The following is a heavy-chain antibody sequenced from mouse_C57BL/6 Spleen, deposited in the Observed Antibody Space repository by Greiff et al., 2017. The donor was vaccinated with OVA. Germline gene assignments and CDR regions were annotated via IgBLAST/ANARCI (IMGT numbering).Heavy chain of an antibody. Sequence: QVQLQQPGAELVRPGSSVKLSCKASGYTFTSYWMDWVKQRPGQGLEWIGNIYPSDSETHYNQKFKDKATLTVDKSASTAYMQLSSLTSEDSAVYYCAREDGNYHYYAMDYWGQGTSVTVSS. J-gene: IGHJ4*01. CDR2: IYPSDSET. D-gene: IGHD2-1*01. V-gene: IGHV1-61*01. CDR1: GYTFTSYW. CDR3: AREDGNYHYYAMDY.